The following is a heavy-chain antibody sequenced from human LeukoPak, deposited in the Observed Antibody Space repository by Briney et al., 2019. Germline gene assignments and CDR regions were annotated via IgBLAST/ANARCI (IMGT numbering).Heavy chain of an antibody. J-gene: IGHJ6*02. V-gene: IGHV3-21*01. CDR3: ARRRTTYYEYYFYHAMDV. D-gene: IGHD3-22*01. CDR1: GFSFSTYA. CDR2: ISNSGSYI. Sequence: AGGSLRLSCVASGFSFSTYAMNWVRQAPGKGLEWVSSISNSGSYIYYADSVKGRFTISRDDAKKSVYLQMNSLRAEDTAVYYCARRRTTYYEYYFYHAMDVWGQGTTVTVSS.